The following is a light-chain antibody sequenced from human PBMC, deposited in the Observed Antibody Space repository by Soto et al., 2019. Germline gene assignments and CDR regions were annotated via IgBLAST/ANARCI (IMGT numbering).Light chain of an antibody. J-gene: IGKJ5*01. V-gene: IGKV1-39*01. CDR2: GAT. CDR1: QSISNY. CDR3: HQTYSPPLT. Sequence: DLQMTQSPSYLSASVGAGVTXXCRSSQSISNYLNWYQQNPGKPPRVXIYGATNVQSGVPSRFSGSGSGTDFTLTISNLRPEDFATYYCHQTYSPPLTFGQGTRLEIK.